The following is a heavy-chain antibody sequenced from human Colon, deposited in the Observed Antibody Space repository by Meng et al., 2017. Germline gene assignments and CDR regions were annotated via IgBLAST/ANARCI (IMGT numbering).Heavy chain of an antibody. CDR3: ARVARIGGYVIDY. CDR2: FYHNGNT. D-gene: IGHD5-12*01. J-gene: IGHJ4*02. Sequence: QLQLQESGSRLVKPSQTLSLTCADSITSGSNSWSWIRQPPGKGLEWIGYFYHNGNTYYTPSLRGRITISVDRSKNQISLSLTSATAADTAVYYCARVARIGGYVIDYWGQGTLVTVSS. CDR1: ITSGSNS. V-gene: IGHV4-30-2*01.